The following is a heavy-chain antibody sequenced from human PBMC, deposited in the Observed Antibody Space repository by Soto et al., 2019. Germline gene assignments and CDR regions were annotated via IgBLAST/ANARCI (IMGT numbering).Heavy chain of an antibody. D-gene: IGHD2-21*02. CDR3: ARAVLGSGDPSWFDP. CDR1: GYTLTELS. V-gene: IGHV1-24*01. Sequence: QVQLVQSGAEVKKPGASVKVSCKVSGYTLTELSMHWVRQAPGKGLEWMGGFDPEDGETIYAQKFQGRVTITADESTSTAYMELSSLRSEDTAVYYCARAVLGSGDPSWFDPWGQGTLVTVSS. J-gene: IGHJ5*02. CDR2: FDPEDGET.